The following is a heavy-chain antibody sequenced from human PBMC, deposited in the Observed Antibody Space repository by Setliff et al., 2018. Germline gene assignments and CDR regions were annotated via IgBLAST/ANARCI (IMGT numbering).Heavy chain of an antibody. CDR3: ARDPPWELRYFDL. CDR1: GFTFSSYW. J-gene: IGHJ2*01. CDR2: INSDGSTT. V-gene: IGHV3-74*01. Sequence: PGGSLRLSCAASGFTFSSYWMHWVRQAPGRGLVWVSRINSDGSTTNYTDSVKGRFAISRDNAKNSLYLQMNSLRAADTAVYYCARDPPWELRYFDLWGRGTLVTVS. D-gene: IGHD1-26*01.